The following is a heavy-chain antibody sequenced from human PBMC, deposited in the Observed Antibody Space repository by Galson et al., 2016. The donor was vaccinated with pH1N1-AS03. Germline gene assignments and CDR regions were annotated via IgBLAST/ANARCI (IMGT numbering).Heavy chain of an antibody. D-gene: IGHD7-27*01. J-gene: IGHJ4*02. Sequence: CAISGDSVSGHSAVAWNLIRQSPSRGLEWLGRTYYRSTWYNEYAVTVKSRITIDPDTSSNQFSLLLNSVTPEETAVYYCARGINSGFDYWGQGTPVTVSS. V-gene: IGHV6-1*01. CDR1: GDSVSGHSAVA. CDR2: TYYRSTWYN. CDR3: ARGINSGFDY.